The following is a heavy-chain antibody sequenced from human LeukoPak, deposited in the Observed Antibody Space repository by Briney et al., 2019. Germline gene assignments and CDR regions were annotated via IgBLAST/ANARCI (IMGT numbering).Heavy chain of an antibody. CDR1: GGTFSSYT. CDR2: MIPILGIA. D-gene: IGHD6-19*01. CDR3: ARDMRIAVAGTYLLKGMDY. Sequence: SVKVSCKASGGTFSSYTISWVRQAPGQGLEWMGRMIPILGIANYAQKFQGRVTITADKSTSTAYMELSSLRSDDTAVYYCARDMRIAVAGTYLLKGMDYWGQGTLVTVSS. V-gene: IGHV1-69*04. J-gene: IGHJ4*02.